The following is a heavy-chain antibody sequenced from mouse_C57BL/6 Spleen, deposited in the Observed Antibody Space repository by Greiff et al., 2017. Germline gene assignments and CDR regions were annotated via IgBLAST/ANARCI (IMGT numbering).Heavy chain of an antibody. Sequence: QVQLQQSGAELVRPGTSVKVSCKASGYAFTNYLIEWVKQRPGQGLEWIGVINPGSGGTNYNEKFKGKGTLTADKSSSTAYMQLSSLTSEDSAVYFCARPLYYDYDGGFAYWGQGTLVTVSA. CDR2: INPGSGGT. J-gene: IGHJ3*01. V-gene: IGHV1-54*01. D-gene: IGHD2-4*01. CDR1: GYAFTNYL. CDR3: ARPLYYDYDGGFAY.